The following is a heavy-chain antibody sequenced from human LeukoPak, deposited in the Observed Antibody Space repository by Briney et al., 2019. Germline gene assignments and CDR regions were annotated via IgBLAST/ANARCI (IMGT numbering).Heavy chain of an antibody. V-gene: IGHV3-23*01. Sequence: GGSLRLSCAASGFTFSSYAMSWVRQAPGRGLEWVSAISGSGGSTYYADSVKGRFTISRDNSKNTLYLQMNSLRAEDTAVYYCAKEGILGELLTDYFDYWGQGTLVTVSS. CDR3: AKEGILGELLTDYFDY. J-gene: IGHJ4*02. D-gene: IGHD3-10*01. CDR1: GFTFSSYA. CDR2: ISGSGGST.